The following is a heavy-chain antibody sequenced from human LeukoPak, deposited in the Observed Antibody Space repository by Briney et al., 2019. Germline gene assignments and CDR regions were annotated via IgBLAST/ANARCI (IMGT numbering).Heavy chain of an antibody. Sequence: SSETLSLTCAVYGGSFSGYYWSWIRQPPGKGLEWIGEINHSGSTNYNPSLKSRVTISVDTCKNQFSLKLSSVTAADTAVYYWARGGGLGLGAKRRGADDAFGIWGQRAMVTVS. CDR1: GGSFSGYY. D-gene: IGHD3-16*01. CDR3: ARGGGLGLGAKRRGADDAFGI. J-gene: IGHJ3*02. V-gene: IGHV4-34*01. CDR2: INHSGST.